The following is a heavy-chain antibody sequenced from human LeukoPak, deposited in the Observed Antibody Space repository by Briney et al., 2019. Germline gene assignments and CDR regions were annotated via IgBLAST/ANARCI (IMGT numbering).Heavy chain of an antibody. J-gene: IGHJ4*02. CDR2: IESSGATT. V-gene: IGHV3-23*01. Sequence: GGSRRLSCAASGFTFSRYAMSWARQAPGKGLEWVSLIESSGATTYYADSVKGRFTISRDDSKNTLYLQMNSLRAEDTALYYCARDTYGAPDSWGQGTLVTVSS. CDR3: ARDTYGAPDS. D-gene: IGHD4-17*01. CDR1: GFTFSRYA.